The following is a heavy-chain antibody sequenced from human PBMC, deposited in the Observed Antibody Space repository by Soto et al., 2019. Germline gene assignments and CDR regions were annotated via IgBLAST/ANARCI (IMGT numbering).Heavy chain of an antibody. Sequence: PSETLSLTCTVSGGSISSYYRSWIRQPPGKGLEWIGYIYYSGSTNYNPSLKSRVTISVDTSKNQFSLKLSSVTAADTAVYYCARHSGYVFDYWGQGTLVTVSS. CDR1: GGSISSYY. CDR3: ARHSGYVFDY. V-gene: IGHV4-59*01. J-gene: IGHJ4*02. D-gene: IGHD5-12*01. CDR2: IYYSGST.